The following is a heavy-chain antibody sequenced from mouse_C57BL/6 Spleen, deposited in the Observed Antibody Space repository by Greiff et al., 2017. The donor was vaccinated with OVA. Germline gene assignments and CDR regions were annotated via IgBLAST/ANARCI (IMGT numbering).Heavy chain of an antibody. CDR3: AREYYYGSSWYFDV. Sequence: VQLQQSGAELVKPGASVKISCKASGYAFSSYWMNWVKQRPGKGLEWIGQIYPGDGDTNYNGKFKGKATLTADKSSSTAYMQLSSLTSEDSAVYFCAREYYYGSSWYFDVWGTGTTVTVSS. CDR2: IYPGDGDT. D-gene: IGHD1-1*01. V-gene: IGHV1-80*01. CDR1: GYAFSSYW. J-gene: IGHJ1*03.